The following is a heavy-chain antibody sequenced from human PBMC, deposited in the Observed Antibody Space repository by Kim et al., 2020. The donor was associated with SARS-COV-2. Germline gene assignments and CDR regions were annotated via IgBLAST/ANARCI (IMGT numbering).Heavy chain of an antibody. CDR3: ATNDAFDI. J-gene: IGHJ3*02. CDR2: NGNT. Sequence: NGNTNYAQRLQGRVTMTTDTSTSTAYMELRSLRSDDTAVYYCATNDAFDIWGQGTMVTVSS. V-gene: IGHV1-18*01.